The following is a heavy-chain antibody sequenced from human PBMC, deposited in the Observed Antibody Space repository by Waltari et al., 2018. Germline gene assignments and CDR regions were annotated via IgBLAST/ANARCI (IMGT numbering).Heavy chain of an antibody. J-gene: IGHJ4*02. V-gene: IGHV3-53*01. D-gene: IGHD4-17*01. Sequence: EVQLVESGGGLIQPGGSLRLSCAASGFTVSSNYMSWVRQAPGKGLEWVSVIYSGGSTYSADSVKGRVTISRDKSKNTLYLQMNSLRAEDTAVYYCASWGGRLRGSFDYWGQGTLVTVSS. CDR2: IYSGGST. CDR3: ASWGGRLRGSFDY. CDR1: GFTVSSNY.